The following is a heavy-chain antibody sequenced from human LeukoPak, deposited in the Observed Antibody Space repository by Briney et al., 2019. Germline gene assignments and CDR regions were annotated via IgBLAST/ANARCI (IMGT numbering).Heavy chain of an antibody. CDR2: INYIRTT. D-gene: IGHD6-13*01. CDR3: ARSYSSSDHYYYYGMDV. CDR1: GGSISSYY. J-gene: IGHJ6*02. Sequence: PSETLSLTCTVSGGSISSYYWNWIRQPPGKGLEWIGYINYIRTTDYNPSLKSRVTISLDTSKNRFSLKLSSVTAVDTAMYYCARSYSSSDHYYYYGMDVWGQGTTVTVSS. V-gene: IGHV4-59*08.